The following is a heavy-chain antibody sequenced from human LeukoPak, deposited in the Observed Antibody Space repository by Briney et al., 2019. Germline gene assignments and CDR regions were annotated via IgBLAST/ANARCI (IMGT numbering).Heavy chain of an antibody. CDR1: GFTFSRYA. J-gene: IGHJ6*02. D-gene: IGHD1-26*01. CDR2: FGNSA. V-gene: IGHV3-23*01. Sequence: GGSLRLSCAASGFTFSRYAMSWVRQAPGKGLSWVSTFGNSAHYADSVKGRFTISRDNSKNTLYLQMNSLRADDRAVYYCANPGVYSRSYSMAVWGQGTTVIVSS. CDR3: ANPGVYSRSYSMAV.